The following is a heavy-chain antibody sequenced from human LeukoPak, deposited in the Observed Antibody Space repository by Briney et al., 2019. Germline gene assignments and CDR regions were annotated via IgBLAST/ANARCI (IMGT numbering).Heavy chain of an antibody. CDR3: TGGRTGVGTVFDY. D-gene: IGHD5-12*01. CDR2: IKQDGSEK. Sequence: PGGSLRLSCAASGFTFSYYWMSWVRQAPGKGLEWVANIKQDGSEKYYVDSVKGRFTISRDNAKNSLYLQMNSLRAEDTAVYYCTGGRTGVGTVFDYWGQGPLVTVSS. V-gene: IGHV3-7*04. J-gene: IGHJ4*02. CDR1: GFTFSYYW.